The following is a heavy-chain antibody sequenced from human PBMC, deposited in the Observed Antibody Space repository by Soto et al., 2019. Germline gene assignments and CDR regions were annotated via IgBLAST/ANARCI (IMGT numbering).Heavy chain of an antibody. CDR2: ISSSGSTI. Sequence: QVQLVESGGGLVKPGGSLRLSCAASGFTFSDYYMSWIRQAPGKGLEWVSYISSSGSTIYYADSVKGRFTISRDNAKNSLYLQMNRLRAEETAVYYCARDIFGPTWDIVVVVQSPDMDVWGQGPTVTVSS. V-gene: IGHV3-11*01. D-gene: IGHD2-15*01. CDR3: ARDIFGPTWDIVVVVQSPDMDV. J-gene: IGHJ6*02. CDR1: GFTFSDYY.